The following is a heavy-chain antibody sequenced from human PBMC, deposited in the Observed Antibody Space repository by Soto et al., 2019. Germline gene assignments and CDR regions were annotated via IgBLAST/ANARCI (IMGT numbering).Heavy chain of an antibody. CDR2: ISRSSSHI. Sequence: GGSLRLSCAASGFTFSSYSMDWVRQAPGKGLEWVSSISRSSSHIFYADSFKGRFTISRDDARNSLYLQMNSLRAEDTAVYYCVFFLLGSYDEYFHLCDQGTLVTVFS. CDR3: VFFLLGSYDEYFHL. V-gene: IGHV3-21*01. CDR1: GFTFSSYS. J-gene: IGHJ1*01. D-gene: IGHD1-26*01.